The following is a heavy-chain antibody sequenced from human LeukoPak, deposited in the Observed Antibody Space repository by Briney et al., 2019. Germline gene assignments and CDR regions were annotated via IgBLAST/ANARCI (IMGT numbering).Heavy chain of an antibody. Sequence: SETLSLTCAVYGGSFSGYYWSWIRQPPGKGLEWIGEINHSGSTNYNPSLKSRVTISVDTSKNQFSLKLSSVTAADTAVYYCARLDIVTEEKKYYFDYWGQGTLVTVSS. CDR1: GGSFSGYY. V-gene: IGHV4-34*01. CDR3: ARLDIVTEEKKYYFDY. J-gene: IGHJ4*02. D-gene: IGHD5-12*01. CDR2: INHSGST.